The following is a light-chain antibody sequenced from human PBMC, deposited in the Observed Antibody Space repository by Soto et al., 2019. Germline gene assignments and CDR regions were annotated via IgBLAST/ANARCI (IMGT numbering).Light chain of an antibody. V-gene: IGKV1-5*01. Sequence: DIQMTQSPSTLSASVGDRVTITCRASQSITNRSAWYQQKPGKAPKVLIYDASNLEYGVPSRFSGSGFGTEFILTISSLQPDDFATYYCQHYGGMWTFGQGTKVDIK. CDR3: QHYGGMWT. CDR2: DAS. J-gene: IGKJ1*01. CDR1: QSITNR.